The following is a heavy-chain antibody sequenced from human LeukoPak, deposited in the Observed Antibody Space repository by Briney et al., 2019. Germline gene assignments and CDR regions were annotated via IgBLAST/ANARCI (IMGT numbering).Heavy chain of an antibody. D-gene: IGHD5-12*01. Sequence: ASVKVSCKASGYTFILYDINWVRQATGQGLEWMGWMNPNSGNTGYAQKFQGRVTITRNTSISTAYMELSSLRSEDTAVYYCARVGRSIVAITHADYWGQGTLVTVSS. J-gene: IGHJ4*02. CDR2: MNPNSGNT. CDR3: ARVGRSIVAITHADY. V-gene: IGHV1-8*03. CDR1: GYTFILYD.